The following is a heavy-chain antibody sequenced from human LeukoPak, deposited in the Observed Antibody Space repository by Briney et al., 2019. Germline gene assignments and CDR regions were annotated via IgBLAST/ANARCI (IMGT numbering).Heavy chain of an antibody. CDR2: IHKNAIT. CDR3: ARSLRVRGIPDYMDV. CDR1: GFTFSSYA. Sequence: TGGSLRFSCAASGFTFSSYAMTWVRQAPGKGLEWVSVIHKNAITYYADTVRGRFTISRDNSMNILYLQMNSLRVEDTAVYYCARSLRVRGIPDYMDVWGKGTTVTISS. V-gene: IGHV3-53*01. J-gene: IGHJ6*03. D-gene: IGHD3-10*01.